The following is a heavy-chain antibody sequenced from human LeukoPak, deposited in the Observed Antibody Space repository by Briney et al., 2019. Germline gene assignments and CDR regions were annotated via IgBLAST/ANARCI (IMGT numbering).Heavy chain of an antibody. J-gene: IGHJ4*02. V-gene: IGHV1-2*02. CDR3: AKDLKVTRTVDY. CDR2: IYPYTGAT. D-gene: IGHD4-17*01. Sequence: ASVKVSCKASGYTFSGTGWYLYWLRQAPGQGLECMGWIYPYTGATHYAQKFQGRVAMTRDTSISTAYMELSGLRPDDTAVYYCAKDLKVTRTVDYWGQGTLVTVSS. CDR1: GYTFSGTGWY.